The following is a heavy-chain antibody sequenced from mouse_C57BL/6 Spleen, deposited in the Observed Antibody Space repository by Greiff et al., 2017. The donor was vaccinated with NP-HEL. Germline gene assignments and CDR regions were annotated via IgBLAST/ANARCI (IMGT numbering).Heavy chain of an antibody. J-gene: IGHJ2*01. CDR2: IYPGSGST. V-gene: IGHV1-55*01. CDR1: GYTFTSYW. D-gene: IGHD4-1*01. CDR3: ARRGLTGTLLDY. Sequence: QVQLKQPGAELVKPGASVKMSCKASGYTFTSYWITWVKQRPGQGLEWIGDIYPGSGSTNYNEKFKSKATLTVDTSSSTAYMQHSSVTSEDSAVYYCARRGLTGTLLDYWGQGTTLTVSS.